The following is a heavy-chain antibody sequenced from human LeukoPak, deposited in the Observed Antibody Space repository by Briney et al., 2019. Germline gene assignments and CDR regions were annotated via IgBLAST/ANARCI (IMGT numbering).Heavy chain of an antibody. D-gene: IGHD3-22*01. Sequence: GESLKISCKGSGYSFTSYWIGWVRQMPGKGLEWMGIIYPGDSDTRYSPSFQGQVTISADKSISTAYLQWSSLKASDTAMYYCARHGTDDSSGYYGRYWFDPWGQGTLVTVSS. CDR1: GYSFTSYW. V-gene: IGHV5-51*01. J-gene: IGHJ5*02. CDR2: IYPGDSDT. CDR3: ARHGTDDSSGYYGRYWFDP.